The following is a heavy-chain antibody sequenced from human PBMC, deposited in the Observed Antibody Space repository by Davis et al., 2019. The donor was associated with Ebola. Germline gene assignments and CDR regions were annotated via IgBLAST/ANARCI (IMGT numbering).Heavy chain of an antibody. V-gene: IGHV4-39*01. CDR1: GGSISSSSYY. Sequence: PSETLSLTCTVSGGSISSSSYYWGWIRQPPGKGLEWIGSIYYSGSTYYNPSLKSRVTISVDTSKNQFSLKLSSVTAADTAVYYCARHDDGGVGATGAFDIWGQGTMVTVSS. CDR3: ARHDDGGVGATGAFDI. D-gene: IGHD1-26*01. J-gene: IGHJ3*02. CDR2: IYYSGST.